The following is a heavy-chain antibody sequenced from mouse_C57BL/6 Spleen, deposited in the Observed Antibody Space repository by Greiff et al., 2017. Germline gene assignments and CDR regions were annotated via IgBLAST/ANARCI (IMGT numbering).Heavy chain of an antibody. D-gene: IGHD2-4*01. CDR2: ISSGGSYT. J-gene: IGHJ3*01. CDR1: GFTFSSYG. CDR3: ARLRYDYDRTWFAY. Sequence: EVKLVESGGDLVKPGGSLKLSCAASGFTFSSYGMSWVRQTPDKRLEWVATISSGGSYTYYPDSVKGRFTISRDNAKNTLYLQMSSLKSEDTAMYYCARLRYDYDRTWFAYWGQGTLVTVSA. V-gene: IGHV5-6*01.